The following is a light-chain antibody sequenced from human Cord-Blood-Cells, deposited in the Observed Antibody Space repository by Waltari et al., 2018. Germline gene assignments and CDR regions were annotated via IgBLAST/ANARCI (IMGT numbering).Light chain of an antibody. V-gene: IGLV3-21*03. Sequence: SFVLPPPPSVSVAPGKPARFTRGGTKIGGKTVHGYQQKPGQAPVLVVYDDSDRPSGIPERFSGSNSGNTATLTISRVEAGDEADYYCQVWDSSSDHVVFGGGTKLTVL. J-gene: IGLJ2*01. CDR2: DDS. CDR3: QVWDSSSDHVV. CDR1: KIGGKT.